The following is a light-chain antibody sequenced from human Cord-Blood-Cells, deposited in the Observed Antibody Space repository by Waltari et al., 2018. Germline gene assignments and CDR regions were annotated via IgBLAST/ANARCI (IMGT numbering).Light chain of an antibody. V-gene: IGKV3-11*01. CDR2: DAS. CDR3: QQRSNWPIT. J-gene: IGKJ5*01. CDR1: QSVSSY. Sequence: EIVLTQSPATLSLSPGERATLSCRASQSVSSYLAWYKQKPGQAPRLLIYDASNRATGIPARFSGSGSVTDFTLTISSLEPEDFAVYYCQQRSNWPITFGQGTRLEIK.